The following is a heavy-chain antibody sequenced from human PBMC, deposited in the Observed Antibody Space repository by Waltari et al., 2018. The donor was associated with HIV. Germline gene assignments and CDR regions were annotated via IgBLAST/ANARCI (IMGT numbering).Heavy chain of an antibody. CDR1: GFTFGSYW. V-gene: IGHV3-74*01. Sequence: EVQLVESGGGVVQPVGSLRISCAASGFTFGSYWMHWVRQAPGKGLLWVSRIKTDGSSIHYANSVKGPYTIPRDNGKNMTYLQRNSLTVEDTAVYDCARDEVLKYDESNAYHDSWSQGTRVT. CDR2: IKTDGSSI. J-gene: IGHJ4*02. CDR3: ARDEVLKYDESNAYHDS. D-gene: IGHD2-2*01.